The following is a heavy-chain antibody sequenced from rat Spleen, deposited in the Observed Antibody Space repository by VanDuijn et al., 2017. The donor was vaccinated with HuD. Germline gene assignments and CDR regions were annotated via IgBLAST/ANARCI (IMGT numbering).Heavy chain of an antibody. CDR2: ISNDGSST. J-gene: IGHJ3*01. D-gene: IGHD1-2*01. Sequence: EVRLVESGGDLVRPGRSLKLSCAASGFTFSDYNMAWVRQAPKKGLEWVATISNDGSSTFYRDSVKGRFTISRDDAKNTLYLQMDSLRSEDTATYYCTTYPFSYWGQGTLVTVSS. CDR1: GFTFSDYN. V-gene: IGHV5-7*01. CDR3: TTYPFSY.